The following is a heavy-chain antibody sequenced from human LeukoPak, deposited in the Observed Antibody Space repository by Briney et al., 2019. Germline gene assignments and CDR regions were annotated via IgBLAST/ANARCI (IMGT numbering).Heavy chain of an antibody. CDR3: ARPYSSSWYSLPDFDY. D-gene: IGHD6-13*01. J-gene: IGHJ4*02. Sequence: GGSLRLSCAASGFTFSSYAMSWVRQAPGKGLEWVSYISSSSSTIYYADSVKGRFTISRDNAKNSLYLQMNSLRAEDTAVYYCARPYSSSWYSLPDFDYWGQGTLVTVSS. CDR1: GFTFSSYA. V-gene: IGHV3-48*01. CDR2: ISSSSSTI.